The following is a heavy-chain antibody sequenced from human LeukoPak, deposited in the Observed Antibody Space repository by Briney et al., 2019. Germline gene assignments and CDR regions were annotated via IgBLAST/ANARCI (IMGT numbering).Heavy chain of an antibody. CDR1: GGSISSGGYY. CDR3: ARVGGGNFQLDY. J-gene: IGHJ4*02. Sequence: KPSQTLSLTFTVSGGSISSGGYYWSWIRQPPGKGLEWIGYIYHSGSTYYNPSLKSRVTLSVDRSKNQFSLKLSSVTAADTAVYYCARVGGGNFQLDYWGQGTLVTVSS. V-gene: IGHV4-30-2*01. D-gene: IGHD4-23*01. CDR2: IYHSGST.